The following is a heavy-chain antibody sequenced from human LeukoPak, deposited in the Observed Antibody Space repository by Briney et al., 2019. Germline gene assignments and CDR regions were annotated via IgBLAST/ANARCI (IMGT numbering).Heavy chain of an antibody. CDR2: IYPGDSDT. CDR1: GYSFTSYW. CDR3: ARTPPYYDILTGYYPNLDY. V-gene: IGHV5-51*01. J-gene: IGHJ4*02. Sequence: GESLQISCQGSGYSFTSYWIGWVRQMPGKGLEWMGIIYPGDSDTRYSPSFQGQVTISADKSISTAYLQWSSLKASDTAMYYCARTPPYYDILTGYYPNLDYWGQGTLVTVSS. D-gene: IGHD3-9*01.